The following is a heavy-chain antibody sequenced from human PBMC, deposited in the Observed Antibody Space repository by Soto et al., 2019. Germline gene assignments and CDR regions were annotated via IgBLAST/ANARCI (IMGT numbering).Heavy chain of an antibody. D-gene: IGHD3-10*01. CDR1: GDSVSNGGYS. V-gene: IGHV4-61*08. CDR2: VYDSGTT. CDR3: ARLRTMVRGLIISDYYAMDV. Sequence: QVQLQESGPGLVKPSETLSLICTVSGDSVSNGGYSWSWIRQPPGKGLEWIGYVYDSGTTNYTPSLKRRVTMSLGTSENHLSLQLSSVTAADTAVYYCARLRTMVRGLIISDYYAMDVWGPGTTVTVSS. J-gene: IGHJ6*02.